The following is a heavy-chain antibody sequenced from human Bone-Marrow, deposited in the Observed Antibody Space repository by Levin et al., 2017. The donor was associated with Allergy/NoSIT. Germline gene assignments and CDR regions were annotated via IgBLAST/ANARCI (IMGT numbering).Heavy chain of an antibody. V-gene: IGHV3-23*01. Sequence: TGGSLRLSCAASGFTFSSYAMSWVRQAPGKGLEWVSAISGSGGSIYYADSVKGRFTISRDNSKNTLFLQMNSLRAEDTAVYYCAKGGYCTGGVCYMWYYFDYWGQGTLVTVSS. D-gene: IGHD2-8*02. CDR3: AKGGYCTGGVCYMWYYFDY. J-gene: IGHJ4*02. CDR2: ISGSGGSI. CDR1: GFTFSSYA.